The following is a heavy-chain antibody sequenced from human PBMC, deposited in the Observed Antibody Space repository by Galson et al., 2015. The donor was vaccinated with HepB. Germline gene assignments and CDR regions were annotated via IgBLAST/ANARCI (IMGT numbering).Heavy chain of an antibody. D-gene: IGHD5-18*01. V-gene: IGHV1-69*13. J-gene: IGHJ3*02. Sequence: SVKVSCKASGGTFSSYAISWVRQAPGQGLEWMGGIIPIFGTANYAQKFQGRVTITADESTSTAYMELSSLRSEDTAVYYCARDGGGYGRPDAFDIWGQGTMVTVSS. CDR3: ARDGGGYGRPDAFDI. CDR2: IIPIFGTA. CDR1: GGTFSSYA.